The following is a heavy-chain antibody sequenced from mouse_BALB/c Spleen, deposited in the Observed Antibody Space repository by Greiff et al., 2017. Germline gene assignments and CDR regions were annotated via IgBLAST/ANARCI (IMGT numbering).Heavy chain of an antibody. CDR3: ARGMVTSYWYFDV. V-gene: IGHV1-82*01. CDR1: GYAFSSSW. CDR2: IYPGDGDT. Sequence: QVQLQQSGPELVKPGASVKISCKASGYAFSSSWMNWVKQRPGQGLEWIGRIYPGDGDTNYNGKFKGKATLTADKSSSTAYMQLSSLTSVDSAVYFGARGMVTSYWYFDVWGPGTTVTVSS. J-gene: IGHJ1*01. D-gene: IGHD2-10*02.